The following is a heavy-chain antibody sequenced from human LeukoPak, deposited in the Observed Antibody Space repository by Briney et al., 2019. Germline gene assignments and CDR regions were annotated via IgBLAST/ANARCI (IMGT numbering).Heavy chain of an antibody. CDR1: GFTFSSYS. Sequence: GGSLRLSCAASGFTFSSYSMNWVRQAPGKGLEWVSSISSSSSYIYYADSVKGRFTISRDNAKNSLYLQMNSLRAEDTAVYYCANDDDYPMTTVTTLGMDVWGQGTTVTVSS. D-gene: IGHD4-17*01. CDR2: ISSSSSYI. J-gene: IGHJ6*02. V-gene: IGHV3-21*01. CDR3: ANDDDYPMTTVTTLGMDV.